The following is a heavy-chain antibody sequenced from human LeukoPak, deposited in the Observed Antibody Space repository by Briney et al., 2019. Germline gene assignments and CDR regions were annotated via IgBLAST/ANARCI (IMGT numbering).Heavy chain of an antibody. Sequence: SETLSLTCAVSGDSISSSNWWSWVRQPPGKGLEWIGEIHHSGSTNYNPSLKRGVTISVDKTKNKFSMKLSAVTAADTAVFYCARNYYGSGTYYGLTWGQGTLVTVSS. CDR3: ARNYYGSGTYYGLT. CDR2: IHHSGST. D-gene: IGHD3-10*01. V-gene: IGHV4-4*02. J-gene: IGHJ5*02. CDR1: GDSISSSNW.